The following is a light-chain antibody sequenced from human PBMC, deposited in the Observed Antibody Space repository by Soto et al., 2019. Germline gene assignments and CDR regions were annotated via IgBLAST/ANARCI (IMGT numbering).Light chain of an antibody. CDR2: SAF. V-gene: IGKV3-15*01. J-gene: IGKJ4*01. CDR3: QQRNKWPPVT. Sequence: ERVMTQSPATLSVSPGERVTLSCRASQSVSSNLAWYQQKPGQAPRLLIYSAFFRATGIPARFSGSGSGTEFTLTISSLQSEDFAVYYCQQRNKWPPVTFGGGTRVEIK. CDR1: QSVSSN.